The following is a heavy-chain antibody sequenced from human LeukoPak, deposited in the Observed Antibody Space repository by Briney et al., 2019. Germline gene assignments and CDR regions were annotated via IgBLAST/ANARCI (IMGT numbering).Heavy chain of an antibody. Sequence: SETLSLTCAVYGGSFSGYYWSWIRQPPGKGLEWIGEINHSGSTNYNPSLKSRVTISVDTSKNQFSLKLSSVTAADTAVYYCARTVPAPLSDAFDIWGQGTMVTVSS. CDR3: ARTVPAPLSDAFDI. CDR2: INHSGST. V-gene: IGHV4-34*01. CDR1: GGSFSGYY. D-gene: IGHD2-2*01. J-gene: IGHJ3*02.